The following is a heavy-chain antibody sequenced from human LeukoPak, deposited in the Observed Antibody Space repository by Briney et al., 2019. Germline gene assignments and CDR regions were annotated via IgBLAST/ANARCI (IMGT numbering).Heavy chain of an antibody. CDR1: GGSISSYY. D-gene: IGHD6-13*01. J-gene: IGHJ6*02. V-gene: IGHV4-59*08. CDR3: ARHHSCSWYNPYYYYGMDV. CDR2: IYYSGST. Sequence: SETLSLTCTVSGGSISSYYWSWIRQPPGKGLEWIGYIYYSGSTNYNPSLKSRVTISVDTSKNQFSLKLSSVTAADTAVYYCARHHSCSWYNPYYYYGMDVWGQGTTVTVSS.